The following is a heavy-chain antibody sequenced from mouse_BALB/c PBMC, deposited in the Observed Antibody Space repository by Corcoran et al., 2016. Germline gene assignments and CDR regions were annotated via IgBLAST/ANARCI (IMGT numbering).Heavy chain of an antibody. J-gene: IGHJ1*01. CDR2: ISYDGSN. V-gene: IGHV3-6*02. Sequence: DVQLQESGPGLVKPSQSLSLTCSVTGYSITSGYYWNWIRQFPGNKLEWMGYISYDGSNNYNPSLKNRISITRDTSKNQFFLKLNSVTTEDTATYYCARWGLLRGWYFDVWGAGTTVTVS. CDR3: ARWGLLRGWYFDV. CDR1: GYSITSGYY. D-gene: IGHD2-3*01.